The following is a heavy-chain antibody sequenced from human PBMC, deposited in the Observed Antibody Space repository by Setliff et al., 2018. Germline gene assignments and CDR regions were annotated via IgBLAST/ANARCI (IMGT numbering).Heavy chain of an antibody. CDR3: ARGTSSSSWPEYFQR. D-gene: IGHD6-13*01. J-gene: IGHJ1*01. CDR1: GYTFTGYY. Sequence: ASVKVSCKASGYTFTGYYMHWVRQAPGQGLEWMGWINPNTGGTNYAQKFQGRVTMTRDTSISTDYMELSRLRSDDTAVYYCARGTSSSSWPEYFQRRGQGTLVTVSS. V-gene: IGHV1-2*02. CDR2: INPNTGGT.